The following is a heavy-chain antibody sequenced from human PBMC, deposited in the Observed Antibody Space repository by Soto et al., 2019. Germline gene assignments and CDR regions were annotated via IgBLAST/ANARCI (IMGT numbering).Heavy chain of an antibody. CDR3: ARGQGSGKYYYYYYGMDV. CDR1: GGSISSSNW. J-gene: IGHJ6*02. V-gene: IGHV4-4*02. D-gene: IGHD3-10*01. Sequence: SSETLSLTCAVSGGSISSSNWWSWLRQPPGKGLEWIGEIYHSGSTNYNPSLKRRVTISVDKSKNQFSLKLSSVTAAEAAVYYCARGQGSGKYYYYYYGMDVWGQGTTVTVSS. CDR2: IYHSGST.